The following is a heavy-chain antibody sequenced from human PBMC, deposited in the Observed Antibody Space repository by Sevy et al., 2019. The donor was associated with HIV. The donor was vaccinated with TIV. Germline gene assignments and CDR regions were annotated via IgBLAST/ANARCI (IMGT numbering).Heavy chain of an antibody. CDR3: AKVKVVVAATPREQRDNYFDY. D-gene: IGHD2-15*01. CDR2: ISGSGGST. V-gene: IGHV3-23*01. CDR1: GFTFSSYA. Sequence: GGSLRLSCAASGFTFSSYAMSWVRQAPGKGLEWVSAISGSGGSTYYADSVKGRFTISRDNSKNTLYLKMNSLRAEETAVYYCAKVKVVVAATPREQRDNYFDYWGQGTLVTVSS. J-gene: IGHJ4*02.